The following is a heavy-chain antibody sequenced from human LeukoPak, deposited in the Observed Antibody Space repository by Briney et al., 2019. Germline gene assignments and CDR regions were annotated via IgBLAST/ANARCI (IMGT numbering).Heavy chain of an antibody. V-gene: IGHV4-34*01. Sequence: SETLSLTCAVYGGSFSGYYWSWIRQPPGKGLEWIGEINHSGSTNYNPSLKSRVTISVDTSKNQFSLKLSSVTAADTAVYYCARGHYSSGWYSVYWFDPWGQGTLVTGSS. CDR3: ARGHYSSGWYSVYWFDP. J-gene: IGHJ5*02. D-gene: IGHD6-19*01. CDR2: INHSGST. CDR1: GGSFSGYY.